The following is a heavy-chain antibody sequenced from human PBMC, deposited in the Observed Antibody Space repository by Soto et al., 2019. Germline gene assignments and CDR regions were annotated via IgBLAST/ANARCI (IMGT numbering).Heavy chain of an antibody. Sequence: QITLNESGPALVKPTQTLTLTCTFSGFSLTTSGVGVHWLRQPPGKALEWLAVIYGDADKRYNPSLETRLTITKDTSTNQVVLTMTNMDPLDTATYYCAHTPSSSTNGYIRDDWFDPWGQGTRVTVSS. CDR1: GFSLTTSGVG. D-gene: IGHD6-13*01. V-gene: IGHV2-5*02. J-gene: IGHJ5*02. CDR3: AHTPSSSTNGYIRDDWFDP. CDR2: IYGDADK.